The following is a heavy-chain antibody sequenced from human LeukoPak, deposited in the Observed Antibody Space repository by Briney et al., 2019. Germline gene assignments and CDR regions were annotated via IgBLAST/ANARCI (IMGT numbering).Heavy chain of an antibody. CDR3: ASTVMTTVRTYDY. D-gene: IGHD4-17*01. Sequence: PGGSLRLPCAASGFTVSSNYMSWVRQAPGKGLEWVSVIYSGGSTYYADSVKGRFTISRDNSKNTLYLQMNSLRAEDTAVYYCASTVMTTVRTYDYWGQGTLVTVSS. J-gene: IGHJ4*02. CDR1: GFTVSSNY. CDR2: IYSGGST. V-gene: IGHV3-53*01.